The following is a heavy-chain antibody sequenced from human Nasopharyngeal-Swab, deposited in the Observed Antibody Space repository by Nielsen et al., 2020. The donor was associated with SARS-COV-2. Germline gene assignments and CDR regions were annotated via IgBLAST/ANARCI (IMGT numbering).Heavy chain of an antibody. V-gene: IGHV3-43*01. CDR1: GFTFDDYT. CDR2: ISWDGGST. J-gene: IGHJ6*03. D-gene: IGHD4-17*01. Sequence: GESLKISCAASGFTFDDYTMHWVRQAPGKDLEWVSLISWDGGSTYYADSVKGRFTISRDNSKNSLYLQMNSLRTEDTALYYCAKEGTYGYYMDVWGKGTTVTVSS. CDR3: AKEGTYGYYMDV.